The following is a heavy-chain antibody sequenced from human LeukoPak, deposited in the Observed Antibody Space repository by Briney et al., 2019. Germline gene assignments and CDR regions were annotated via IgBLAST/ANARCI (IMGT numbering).Heavy chain of an antibody. CDR3: ARAVGDTAMVEFDP. V-gene: IGHV1-69*13. Sequence: ASVKVSCKASGGTFSSYAISWVRQAPGQGLEWMGGIIPIFGTANYAQKFQGRVTITADESTSTAYMELSSLRSEDTAVYYCARAVGDTAMVEFDPWGQGTLVTVSS. J-gene: IGHJ5*02. CDR1: GGTFSSYA. D-gene: IGHD5-18*01. CDR2: IIPIFGTA.